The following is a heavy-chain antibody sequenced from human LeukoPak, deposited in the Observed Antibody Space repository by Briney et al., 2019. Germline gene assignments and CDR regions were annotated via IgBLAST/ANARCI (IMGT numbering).Heavy chain of an antibody. J-gene: IGHJ4*02. CDR2: ISYDGSNK. CDR1: GFTFSSYG. D-gene: IGHD2-15*01. V-gene: IGHV3-30*03. CDR3: AREPRYCSGGSCYSGYFDY. Sequence: PGGSLRLSCAASGFTFSSYGMHWVRQAPGKGLEWVAVISYDGSNKYYADSVKGRFTISRDNSKNTLYLQMNSLRAEDTAVYYCAREPRYCSGGSCYSGYFDYWGQGTLVTVSS.